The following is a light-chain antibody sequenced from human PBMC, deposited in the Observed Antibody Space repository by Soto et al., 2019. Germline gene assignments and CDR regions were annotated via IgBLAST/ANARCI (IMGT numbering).Light chain of an antibody. CDR1: QVIDNY. J-gene: IGKJ1*01. CDR3: QQYNSYSWT. V-gene: IGKV1-16*01. Sequence: DIQMTQSPSSLSASVGDRVTITCQASQVIDNYLNWYQQKPGKAPKLLIYGAFNLQSGVPSRFSGSGSGTEFTLTISSLQPDDFATYYCQQYNSYSWTFGQGTKVDIK. CDR2: GAF.